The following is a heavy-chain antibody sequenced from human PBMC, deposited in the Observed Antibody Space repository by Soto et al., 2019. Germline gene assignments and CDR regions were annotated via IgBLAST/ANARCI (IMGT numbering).Heavy chain of an antibody. CDR1: GFTFSSYR. V-gene: IGHV3-30*04. CDR2: VSNDGSKK. Sequence: QVQLVESGGGVVQPGRSLRLSCAASGFTFSSYRMHWVRQAPGKGLEWVAVVSNDGSKKYYADSVRGRFTISRDSSKSTLYLEMNSLRAEDTAVYYCARGLVVVAAPDFDYWGQGTLVTVSS. CDR3: ARGLVVVAAPDFDY. D-gene: IGHD2-15*01. J-gene: IGHJ4*02.